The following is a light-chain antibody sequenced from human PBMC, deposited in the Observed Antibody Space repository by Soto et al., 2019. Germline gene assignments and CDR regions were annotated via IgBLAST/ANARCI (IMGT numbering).Light chain of an antibody. Sequence: QSVLTQPASVSGSPGQSITISCTGTSSDVGAYNYVSWYQQHPGKAPKLIIYEVSIRPSGLSNRFSGSKSGNTASLTISGLQAEDEADYHCSSYTSSSTLQFGGGTKLTVL. V-gene: IGLV2-14*01. J-gene: IGLJ2*01. CDR1: SSDVGAYNY. CDR2: EVS. CDR3: SSYTSSSTLQ.